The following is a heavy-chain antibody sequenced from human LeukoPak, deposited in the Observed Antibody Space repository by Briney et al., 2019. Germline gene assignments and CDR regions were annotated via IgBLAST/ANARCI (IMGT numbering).Heavy chain of an antibody. J-gene: IGHJ5*02. CDR1: GYTFTNYY. CDR2: INPGGANT. CDR3: ARDRNPPRISLVRGVMWWFDP. V-gene: IGHV1-46*01. Sequence: GASVKVSCKASGYTFTNYYIHWVRQAPGQGLEWMGLINPGGANTNYAQNFQGRVTMTRDTSISTAYMELSRLTSDDTAVYYCARDRNPPRISLVRGVMWWFDPWGQGTLVTVSS. D-gene: IGHD3-10*01.